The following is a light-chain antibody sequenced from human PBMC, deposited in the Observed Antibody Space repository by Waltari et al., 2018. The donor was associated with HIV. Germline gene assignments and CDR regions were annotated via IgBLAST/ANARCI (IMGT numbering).Light chain of an antibody. V-gene: IGLV2-14*01. CDR3: ASYTANHTVM. CDR1: DSDFGFYNF. CDR2: EVD. J-gene: IGLJ3*02. Sequence: SALTQPASVSGFPGQSITISCTGADSDFGFYNFVSCYQQHPGKVPTVILFEVDSPAAGVSDRFSVSKSGNTASLTISGLPTEDEADYYCASYTANHTVMFGGGTKVTVL.